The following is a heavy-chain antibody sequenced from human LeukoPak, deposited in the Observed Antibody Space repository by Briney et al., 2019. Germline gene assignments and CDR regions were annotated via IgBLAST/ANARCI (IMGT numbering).Heavy chain of an antibody. D-gene: IGHD2-2*01. CDR3: ARDQIVVVPAAIWYFDL. V-gene: IGHV4-34*01. CDR1: GGSFSGYY. CDR2: INHSGST. J-gene: IGHJ2*01. Sequence: PSETLSLTCAVYGGSFSGYYWSWIRQPPGKGLEWIGEINHSGSTNYNPSLKSRVTISVDTSKNQFFLKLNSVTAADTAVYYCARDQIVVVPAAIWYFDLWGRGTLVTVSS.